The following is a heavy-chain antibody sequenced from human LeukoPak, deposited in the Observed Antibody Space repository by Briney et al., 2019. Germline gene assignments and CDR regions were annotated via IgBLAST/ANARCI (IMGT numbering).Heavy chain of an antibody. CDR3: ARRYPWFDP. CDR1: GGSISSSSYY. J-gene: IGHJ5*02. V-gene: IGHV4-39*01. Sequence: PSETLSLTCTVSGGSISSSSYYWGWIRQPPGKGLEWIGGIYYSGSTYYNPSLKSRVTISVDTSKNQFSLKLSSVTAADTAVYYCARRYPWFDPWGQGTLVTVSS. D-gene: IGHD2-15*01. CDR2: IYYSGST.